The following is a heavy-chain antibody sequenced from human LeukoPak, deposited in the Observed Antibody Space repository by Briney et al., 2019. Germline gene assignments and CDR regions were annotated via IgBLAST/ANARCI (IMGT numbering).Heavy chain of an antibody. CDR1: GDSVSSTSYS. CDR3: ARAVIRASNGGSHYYYMDV. Sequence: SETLSLTCTVSGDSVSSTSYSWGWIRQPPGKGLEFIGSIYDSGSTYDNPSLKSRVTISVDTTKNQFSLNLSSVTAADTAMYYCARAVIRASNGGSHYYYMDVWGKGTTVIVSS. CDR2: IYDSGST. J-gene: IGHJ6*03. V-gene: IGHV4-39*07. D-gene: IGHD5-18*01.